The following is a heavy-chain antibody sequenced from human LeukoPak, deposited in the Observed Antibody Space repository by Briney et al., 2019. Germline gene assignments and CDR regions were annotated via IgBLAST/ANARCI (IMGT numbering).Heavy chain of an antibody. CDR3: ARHRAGVFDY. V-gene: IGHV4-38-2*02. CDR2: IYYSGST. D-gene: IGHD3-10*01. J-gene: IGHJ4*02. Sequence: SETLSLTCTVSGYPISSGYYWGWIRQPPGKGLEWIGSIYYSGSTYYNPSLKSRVTISVDTSKNQFSLKLSSVTAADTAVYYCARHRAGVFDYWGQGTLVTVSS. CDR1: GYPISSGYY.